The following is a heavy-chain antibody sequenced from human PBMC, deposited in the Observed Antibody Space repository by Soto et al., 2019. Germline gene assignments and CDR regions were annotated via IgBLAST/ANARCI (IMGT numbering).Heavy chain of an antibody. D-gene: IGHD6-13*01. CDR1: GFTFSSYG. CDR2: ISYDGSNK. CDR3: AKWGIAAAPGDYYYGIDV. Sequence: GGSLRLSCAASGFTFSSYGMHWVRQAPGKGLEWVAVISYDGSNKYYADSVKGRFTISRDNSKNTLYLQMNSLRAEDTAVYYCAKWGIAAAPGDYYYGIDVWGQGTTVTVSS. V-gene: IGHV3-30*18. J-gene: IGHJ6*02.